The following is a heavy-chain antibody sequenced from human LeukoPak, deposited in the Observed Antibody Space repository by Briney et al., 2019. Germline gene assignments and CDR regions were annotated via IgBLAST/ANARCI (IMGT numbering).Heavy chain of an antibody. Sequence: SETLSLTCAVYGGSFSGYYWSWIRQPPGKGLEWIGEINHSGSTKYNPSLKSRVTISVDTSKNQFSLKLSSVTAADTAVYYCARRRITIFGVVIRKFDYWGQGTLVTVSS. D-gene: IGHD3-3*01. CDR1: GGSFSGYY. CDR2: INHSGST. CDR3: ARRRITIFGVVIRKFDY. J-gene: IGHJ4*02. V-gene: IGHV4-34*01.